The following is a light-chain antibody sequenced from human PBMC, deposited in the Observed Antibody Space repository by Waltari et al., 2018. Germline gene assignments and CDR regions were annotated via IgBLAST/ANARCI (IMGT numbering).Light chain of an antibody. CDR1: QSLLHSNGYNY. CDR3: MQALQTPRT. J-gene: IGKJ4*01. Sequence: DIVMTQSPLSLPVTPGEPASIPCRPSQSLLHSNGYNYLDWYLKKPGQSPQLLIYLGSNRASGVPDRFSGSGSGTDFTLKISRVEAEDVGVYYCMQALQTPRTFGGGTKVEIK. V-gene: IGKV2-28*01. CDR2: LGS.